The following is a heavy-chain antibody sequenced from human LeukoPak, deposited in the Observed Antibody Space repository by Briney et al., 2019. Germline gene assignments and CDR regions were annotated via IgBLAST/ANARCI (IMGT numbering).Heavy chain of an antibody. CDR2: IYYSGST. J-gene: IGHJ6*03. CDR3: ATAPRGPRPYMDV. Sequence: PSETLSLTCTVSGGSISSSSYYWGWIRQPPGKGLEWIGSIYYSGSTYYNPSLKSRVTISVDTSKNQFSLKLSSVTAADTAVYYCATAPRGPRPYMDVWGKGTTVTISS. D-gene: IGHD3-10*01. V-gene: IGHV4-39*01. CDR1: GGSISSSSYY.